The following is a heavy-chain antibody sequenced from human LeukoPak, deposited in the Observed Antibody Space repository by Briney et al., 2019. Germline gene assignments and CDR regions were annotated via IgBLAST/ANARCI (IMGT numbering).Heavy chain of an antibody. J-gene: IGHJ4*02. V-gene: IGHV1-46*01. CDR1: GYTFTSYY. CDR2: INPSGGST. CDR3: ASRDPCSGGICYGLGY. D-gene: IGHD2-15*01. Sequence: ASVKVSCKASGYTFTSYYMHWVRQAPGQGLEWMGIINPSGGSTSYAQKFQGRVTMTRDTSTSTVYMELSSLRSEDTAVYYCASRDPCSGGICYGLGYWGQGTLVTVSS.